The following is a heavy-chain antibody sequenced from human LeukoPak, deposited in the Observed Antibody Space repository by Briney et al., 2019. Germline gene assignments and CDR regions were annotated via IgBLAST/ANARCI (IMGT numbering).Heavy chain of an antibody. CDR2: IYYSGST. D-gene: IGHD3-22*01. J-gene: IGHJ4*02. V-gene: IGHV4-59*01. CDR3: ARGSYDSSGYYVY. Sequence: SETLSLTCIVSGGSISSYYRSWIRQPPGKGLEWIGYIYYSGSTNYNPSLKSRVTISVDTSKNQFSLKLSSVTAADTAVYYCARGSYDSSGYYVYWGQGTLVTVSS. CDR1: GGSISSYY.